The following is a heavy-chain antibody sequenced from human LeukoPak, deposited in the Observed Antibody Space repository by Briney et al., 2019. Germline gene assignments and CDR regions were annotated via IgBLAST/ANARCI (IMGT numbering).Heavy chain of an antibody. D-gene: IGHD4-11*01. Sequence: SVKVSCKASGGTFSSYAISWVRQAPGQGLEWMGGIIPIFGTANYAQKFQGRVTITTDESTSTAYMELSSLTSDDTAVYYCARDKAVTTELTQYFQHWGQGTLVTVFS. J-gene: IGHJ1*01. CDR1: GGTFSSYA. V-gene: IGHV1-69*05. CDR3: ARDKAVTTELTQYFQH. CDR2: IIPIFGTA.